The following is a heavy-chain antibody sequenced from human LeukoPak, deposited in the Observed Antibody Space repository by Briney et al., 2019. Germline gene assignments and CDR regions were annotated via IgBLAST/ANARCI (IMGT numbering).Heavy chain of an antibody. CDR1: GGSISSGGYY. J-gene: IGHJ4*02. V-gene: IGHV4-30-2*01. CDR3: ARHDSSGYYYDY. D-gene: IGHD3-22*01. CDR2: IYHSGST. Sequence: SETLSLTCTVSGGSISSGGYYWSWIRQPPGKGLGWIGYIYHSGSTYYNPSLKSRVTISVDRSKNQFSLKLSSVTAADTAVYYCARHDSSGYYYDYWGQGTLVAVSS.